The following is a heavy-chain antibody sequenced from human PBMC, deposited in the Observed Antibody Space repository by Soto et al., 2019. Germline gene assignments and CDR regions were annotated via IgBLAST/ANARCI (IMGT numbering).Heavy chain of an antibody. V-gene: IGHV4-34*01. J-gene: IGHJ6*02. Sequence: TSETLSLTCAVYGGSFSGYYWSWIRQPPGKGLEWIGEINHSGSTNYNPSLKSRVTISVDTSKNQFSLKLSSVTAADTAVYYCARGPYCSSTSCYYYYYGMDVWGQGTTVTVSS. D-gene: IGHD2-2*01. CDR2: INHSGST. CDR1: GGSFSGYY. CDR3: ARGPYCSSTSCYYYYYGMDV.